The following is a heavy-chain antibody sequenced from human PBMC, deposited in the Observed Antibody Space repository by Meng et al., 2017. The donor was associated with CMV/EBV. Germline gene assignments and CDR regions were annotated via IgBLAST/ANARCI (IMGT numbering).Heavy chain of an antibody. Sequence: GESLKISCAASGFTFDRYTMAWVRQAPGKGLEWVSSISSSSSYIYYADSVKGRFTISRDNAKNSLYLQMNSLRAEDTAVYYCAREGYCSGGSCNSDYWGQGTLVTVSS. CDR1: GFTFDRYT. V-gene: IGHV3-21*01. J-gene: IGHJ4*02. CDR3: AREGYCSGGSCNSDY. CDR2: ISSSSSYI. D-gene: IGHD2-15*01.